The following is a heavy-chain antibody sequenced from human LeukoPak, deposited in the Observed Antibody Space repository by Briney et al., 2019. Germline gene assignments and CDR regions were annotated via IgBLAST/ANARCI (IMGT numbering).Heavy chain of an antibody. CDR2: IYPGDSEA. CDR1: GYSFANYL. CDR3: ATKLHGDYFDY. Sequence: GESLKISCKGSGYSFANYLIGWVRQMPGKGLEWIGFIYPGDSEARYSPSFQGQVTLSVDKSINTAYLQSRSLRASDTAMYYCATKLHGDYFDYWRQGSLVTVSS. J-gene: IGHJ4*02. V-gene: IGHV5-51*01. D-gene: IGHD4-17*01.